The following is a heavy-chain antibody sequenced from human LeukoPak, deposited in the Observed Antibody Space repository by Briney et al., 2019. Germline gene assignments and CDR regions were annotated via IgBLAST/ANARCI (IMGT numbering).Heavy chain of an antibody. CDR1: RFTFSRSW. Sequence: PGGSLRLSCVASRFTFSRSWMDWVRQAPGKGLEWVSYISSSGSTIYYADSVKGRFTISRDNAKNSLYLQMNSLRAEDTAVYYCARGGDYGSYYFDYWGQGTLVTVSS. D-gene: IGHD4-17*01. J-gene: IGHJ4*02. V-gene: IGHV3-48*03. CDR3: ARGGDYGSYYFDY. CDR2: ISSSGSTI.